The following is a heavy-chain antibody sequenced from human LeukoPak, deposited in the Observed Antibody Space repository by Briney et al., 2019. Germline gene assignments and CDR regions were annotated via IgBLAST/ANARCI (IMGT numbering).Heavy chain of an antibody. CDR1: GFTFSDHY. Sequence: GGSLRLSCAASGFTFSDHYIDWVRQAPGEGLEWVGRSRNKRNGYTTEYGASVKGRFSISRDDSKNSVYLQMNSLKTEDTAVYYCARSPESGGNVFDIWGQGTMVTVSS. CDR2: SRNKRNGYTT. D-gene: IGHD3-16*01. J-gene: IGHJ3*02. CDR3: ARSPESGGNVFDI. V-gene: IGHV3-72*01.